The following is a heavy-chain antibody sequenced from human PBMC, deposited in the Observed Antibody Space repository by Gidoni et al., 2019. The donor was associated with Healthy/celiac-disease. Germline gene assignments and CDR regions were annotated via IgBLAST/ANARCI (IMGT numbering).Heavy chain of an antibody. V-gene: IGHV1-46*01. CDR3: AREAIDYDILTGYYRGNCYFDY. Sequence: VQLVQSGAEVKKPGASVKVSCKASGYTFTSYYLHWVRQAPGQGLEWMGIINPSGGSTSYAQKFQGRVTMTRDTSTSTVYMELSSLRSEDTAVYYCAREAIDYDILTGYYRGNCYFDYWGQGTLVTVSS. CDR1: GYTFTSYY. J-gene: IGHJ4*02. D-gene: IGHD3-9*01. CDR2: INPSGGST.